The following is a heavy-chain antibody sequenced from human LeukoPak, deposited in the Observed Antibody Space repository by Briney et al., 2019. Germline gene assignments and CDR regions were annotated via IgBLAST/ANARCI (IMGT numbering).Heavy chain of an antibody. CDR3: ARGCSGGSCYQDVDY. V-gene: IGHV1-8*01. Sequence: ASVKDSCKASGYTLTSYDINWVRQAPGQGREWMGWMNPNSGNTGYAQKFRGRVTMPRNTSISTAYMELNSLRSEDTAVYYCARGCSGGSCYQDVDYWGQGTLVTVSS. D-gene: IGHD2-15*01. CDR2: MNPNSGNT. J-gene: IGHJ4*02. CDR1: GYTLTSYD.